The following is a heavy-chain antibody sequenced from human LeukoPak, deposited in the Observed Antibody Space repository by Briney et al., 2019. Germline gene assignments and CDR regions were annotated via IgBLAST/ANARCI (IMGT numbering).Heavy chain of an antibody. Sequence: KPSETLSLTCTVSGVSISSGGYYWSWIRQPPGKGLGWIGYIYYSGSTYYNPSLKSRLTISLDTSNNQFSLKLSSVTAADTAVYYCARQEYYSSSWGPFDYWGQGTLVTVSS. CDR1: GVSISSGGYY. CDR3: ARQEYYSSSWGPFDY. V-gene: IGHV4-30-4*08. D-gene: IGHD6-13*01. J-gene: IGHJ4*02. CDR2: IYYSGST.